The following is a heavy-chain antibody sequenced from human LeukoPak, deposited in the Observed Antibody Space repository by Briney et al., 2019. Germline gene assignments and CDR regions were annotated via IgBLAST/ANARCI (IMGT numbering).Heavy chain of an antibody. CDR3: ARKGSGNYYVDY. D-gene: IGHD1-26*01. V-gene: IGHV3-74*01. CDR1: GFTFSSYW. Sequence: GGSLRLSCAASGFTFSSYWMHWVRQAPEKGLVWVSLLNSDGTSTFYADSVRGRFTISRDNAKNTLYLQMNSLRAEDTAVYYCARKGSGNYYVDYWGQGTLVTVSS. J-gene: IGHJ4*02. CDR2: LNSDGTST.